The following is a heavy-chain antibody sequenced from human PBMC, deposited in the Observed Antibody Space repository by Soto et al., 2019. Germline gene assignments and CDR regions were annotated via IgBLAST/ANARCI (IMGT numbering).Heavy chain of an antibody. J-gene: IGHJ3*02. V-gene: IGHV4-59*08. Sequence: SETLSLTCTVSGGSISSYYWSWIRQPPGKGLEWIGYIYYSGSTNYNPSLKSRVTISVDTSKNQFSLKLSSVTAADTAVYYCARQRPGSYYRHDAFDIWGQGTMVTVSS. D-gene: IGHD3-10*01. CDR2: IYYSGST. CDR1: GGSISSYY. CDR3: ARQRPGSYYRHDAFDI.